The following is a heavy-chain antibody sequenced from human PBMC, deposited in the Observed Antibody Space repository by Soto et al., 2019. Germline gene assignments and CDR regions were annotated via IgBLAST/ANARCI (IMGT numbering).Heavy chain of an antibody. CDR3: AVKRMVRGAIIIGTYDY. V-gene: IGHV4-34*01. CDR2: INHSGST. CDR1: GGSFSGYY. D-gene: IGHD3-10*01. J-gene: IGHJ4*02. Sequence: SETLSLTCAVYGGSFSGYYWSWIRQPPGKGLEWIGEINHSGSTNYNPSLKSRVTISVDTSKNQFSLKLSSVTAADTAVYYCAVKRMVRGAIIIGTYDYWGQGTPVT.